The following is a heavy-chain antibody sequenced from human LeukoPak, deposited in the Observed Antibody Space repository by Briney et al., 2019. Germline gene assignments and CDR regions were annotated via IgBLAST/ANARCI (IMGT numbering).Heavy chain of an antibody. CDR1: GGSISSYY. J-gene: IGHJ4*02. V-gene: IGHV4-59*08. CDR2: IYYSGST. CDR3: ARRNGGRVFDY. Sequence: SETLSLTCTVSGGSISSYYWSWIRQPPGKGLEWIGYIYYSGSTNYTPSLKSRVTISVDTSKNQFSLKLSSVTAADTAVYYCARRNGGRVFDYWGQGTLVTVSS. D-gene: IGHD4-11*01.